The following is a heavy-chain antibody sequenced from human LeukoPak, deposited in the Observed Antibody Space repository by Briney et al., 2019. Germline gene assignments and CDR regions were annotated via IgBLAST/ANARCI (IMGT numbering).Heavy chain of an antibody. D-gene: IGHD3-10*01. Sequence: SVKVSCKASGGTFSSFAFNWVRQAPGQGLEWLGRIIPILGIANYAQKFQNRLTITADKSTSTAYMELSGLRFEDTALYYCARGHGSALHWFDPWGQGTLVTVSS. J-gene: IGHJ5*02. CDR1: GGTFSSFA. V-gene: IGHV1-69*04. CDR3: ARGHGSALHWFDP. CDR2: IIPILGIA.